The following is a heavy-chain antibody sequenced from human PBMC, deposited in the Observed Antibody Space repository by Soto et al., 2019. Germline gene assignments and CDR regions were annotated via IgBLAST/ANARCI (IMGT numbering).Heavy chain of an antibody. V-gene: IGHV3-23*01. CDR3: AKEIRLGGGMIVTPGVLAPSYFDY. D-gene: IGHD3-22*01. Sequence: PWGSLRLSCAASGFTFSSYAMSWVRQAPGKGLEWVSAISGSGGSTYYADSVKGRFTISRDNSKNTLYLQMNSLRAEDTAVYYCAKEIRLGGGMIVTPGVLAPSYFDYWGQGTLVTVSS. CDR1: GFTFSSYA. J-gene: IGHJ4*02. CDR2: ISGSGGST.